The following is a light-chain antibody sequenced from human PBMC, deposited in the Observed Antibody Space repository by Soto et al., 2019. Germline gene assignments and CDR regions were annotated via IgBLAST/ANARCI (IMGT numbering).Light chain of an antibody. Sequence: QSGLTQPASGSETPGQGITISCTGTSSDVGGYNYVCWYQQHPGKAPKLMIYEVSNRPSGVSNRFSGSKSRNTASLPLSGLQAVDEADYYCPSYTSISIYVFGTGTTV. CDR3: PSYTSISIYV. V-gene: IGLV2-14*01. CDR1: SSDVGGYNY. J-gene: IGLJ1*01. CDR2: EVS.